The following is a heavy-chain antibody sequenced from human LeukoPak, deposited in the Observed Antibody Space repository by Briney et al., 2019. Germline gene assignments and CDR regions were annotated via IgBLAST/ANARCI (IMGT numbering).Heavy chain of an antibody. CDR1: GFTFSSCG. CDR2: IWYDGSNK. J-gene: IGHJ4*02. CDR3: ARDPHAAAGTYYFDY. Sequence: GGSLRLSCAASGFTFSSCGMHWVRQAPGKGLEWVAVIWYDGSNKYYADSVKGRFTISRDNSKNTLYLQMNSLRAEDTAVYYCARDPHAAAGTYYFDYWGQGTLVTVSS. D-gene: IGHD6-13*01. V-gene: IGHV3-33*01.